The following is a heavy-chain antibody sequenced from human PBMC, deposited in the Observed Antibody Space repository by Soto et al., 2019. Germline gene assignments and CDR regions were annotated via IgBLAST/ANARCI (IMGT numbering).Heavy chain of an antibody. CDR2: INSDGSST. D-gene: IGHD2-15*01. V-gene: IGHV3-74*01. J-gene: IGHJ6*02. CDR1: GFTFSGYW. CDR3: ARGREGKLLLGLYYYYGMDV. Sequence: PVGSLRLSCAASGFTFSGYWMHWVRQAPGKGLVWVSRINSDGSSTSYADSVKGRFTISRDNAKNTLYLQMNSLRAEDTAVYYCARGREGKLLLGLYYYYGMDVWGQGTTVTVSS.